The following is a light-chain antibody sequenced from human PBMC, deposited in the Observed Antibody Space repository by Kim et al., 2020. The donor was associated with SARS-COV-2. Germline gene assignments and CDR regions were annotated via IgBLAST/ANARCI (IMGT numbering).Light chain of an antibody. CDR2: DVN. CDR3: SSYTGGSNYLLI. V-gene: IGLV2-14*03. Sequence: QSALTQPASMSASRGQSIIISCTGTTSDIGTYDYVSWYQQHPGKAPKLMLYDVNKRPSGVSNRFSGSKSGNTASLTISGLQADDEADYFCSSYTGGSNYLLIFGGGTKLTVL. CDR1: TSDIGTYDY. J-gene: IGLJ2*01.